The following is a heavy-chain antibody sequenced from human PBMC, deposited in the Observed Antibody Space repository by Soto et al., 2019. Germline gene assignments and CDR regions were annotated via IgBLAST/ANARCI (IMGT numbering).Heavy chain of an antibody. J-gene: IGHJ6*02. V-gene: IGHV1-69*13. Sequence: SVKVSCKASGGTFSSYAISWVRQAPGQGLEWMGGIIPIFGTANYAQKFQGRVTITADESTSTAYMELSSLRSEDTAVYYCASPLTYYYASGSQPYYYYGMDVWGQGTTVTVSS. CDR3: ASPLTYYYASGSQPYYYYGMDV. CDR2: IIPIFGTA. CDR1: GGTFSSYA. D-gene: IGHD3-10*01.